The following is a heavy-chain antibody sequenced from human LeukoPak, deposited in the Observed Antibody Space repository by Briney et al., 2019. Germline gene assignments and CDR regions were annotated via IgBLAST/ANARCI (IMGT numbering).Heavy chain of an antibody. V-gene: IGHV3-53*01. J-gene: IGHJ6*03. D-gene: IGHD3-22*01. CDR3: ARDISSGPYGGPYYYLDV. Sequence: PGGSLSLSCAASGFPDRSNYMSGVRQAPARGLEGVAVIYGGVSTYYADSVKGRFTISRDNSKNTLYLQMNSLRAEDTAVYYCARDISSGPYGGPYYYLDVWGKGTTVTVSS. CDR2: IYGGVST. CDR1: GFPDRSNY.